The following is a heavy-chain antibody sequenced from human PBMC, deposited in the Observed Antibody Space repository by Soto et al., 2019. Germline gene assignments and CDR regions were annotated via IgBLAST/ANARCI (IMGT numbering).Heavy chain of an antibody. Sequence: KTSETLSLTCTVSGGSISSSSYYWGWIRQPPGKGLEWIGSIYYSGSTYYNPSLKSRVTISVDTSKNQFSLKLSSVTAADTAVYYCARCSESYGDYVEYYYYYMDVWGKGTTVTVSS. J-gene: IGHJ6*03. CDR2: IYYSGST. CDR1: GGSISSSSYY. CDR3: ARCSESYGDYVEYYYYYMDV. V-gene: IGHV4-39*01. D-gene: IGHD4-17*01.